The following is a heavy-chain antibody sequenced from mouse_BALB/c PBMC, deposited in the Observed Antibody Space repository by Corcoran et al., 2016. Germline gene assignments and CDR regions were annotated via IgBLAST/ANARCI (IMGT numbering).Heavy chain of an antibody. CDR1: GYSFTSYY. Sequence: EIQLQQSGPELMKPGASVKISCKASGYSFTSYYMHWVKQSHGKSLEWIGYIDPFNGGTSYNQKFKGKATLTVDKSSSTAYMHLSNLTSEDSAVYYCARSGRSYAMDYWGQGTSVTVSS. CDR3: ARSGRSYAMDY. CDR2: IDPFNGGT. V-gene: IGHV1S135*01. D-gene: IGHD3-1*01. J-gene: IGHJ4*01.